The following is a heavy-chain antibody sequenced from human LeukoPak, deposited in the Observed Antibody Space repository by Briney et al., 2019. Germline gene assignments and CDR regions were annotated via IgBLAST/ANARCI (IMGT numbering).Heavy chain of an antibody. J-gene: IGHJ4*02. Sequence: PSETLSLTCTVSGGSISSSSYYWNWIRQPAGKGLEWIGRIYTSGSTNYNPSLNSRVTMSVDTSKNQFSLKLFSVTAADTAVYYCARDLGGYNYGYSFDYWGQGTLVTVSS. CDR3: ARDLGGYNYGYSFDY. D-gene: IGHD5-18*01. CDR1: GGSISSSSYY. CDR2: IYTSGST. V-gene: IGHV4-61*02.